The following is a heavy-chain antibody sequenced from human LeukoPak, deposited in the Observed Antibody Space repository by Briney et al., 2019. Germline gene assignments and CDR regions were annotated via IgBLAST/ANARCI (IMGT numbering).Heavy chain of an antibody. V-gene: IGHV1-69*13. CDR2: IIPIFGTA. CDR1: GRIFSSYA. CDR3: ARAFGVYPRWFDP. D-gene: IGHD3-10*01. Sequence: GASVTVSCKAPGRIFSSYAIRRVRQATGQWLEWMGGIIPIFGTANYAQKFQGRVTITADESTSTAYMELSSLRSEDTAVYYCARAFGVYPRWFDPWGQGTLVTVSS. J-gene: IGHJ5*02.